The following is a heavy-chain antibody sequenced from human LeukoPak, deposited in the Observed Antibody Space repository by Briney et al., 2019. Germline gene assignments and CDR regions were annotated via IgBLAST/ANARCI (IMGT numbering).Heavy chain of an antibody. CDR1: GGSISSSNW. V-gene: IGHV4-4*02. J-gene: IGHJ4*02. D-gene: IGHD3-22*01. CDR3: ARATTTYYYDSSGLDY. Sequence: SETLSLTCAVSGGSISSSNWWSWVRQPPGKGLEWIGEIYHSGSTNYNPSLKSRVTISVDKSKNQFSLKLSSVTAADTAVYYCARATTTYYYDSSGLDYWGQGTLVTVSS. CDR2: IYHSGST.